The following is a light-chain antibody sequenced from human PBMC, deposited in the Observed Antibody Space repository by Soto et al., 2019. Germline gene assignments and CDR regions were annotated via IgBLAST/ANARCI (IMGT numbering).Light chain of an antibody. CDR2: GAS. CDR3: QQYNNWPPWT. J-gene: IGKJ1*01. V-gene: IGKV3-15*01. CDR1: QRVSRN. Sequence: EIVMTQSPATLSVSPGERATLYCRASQRVSRNLAWYQQKPGQAPRLLLYGASTRATGIPARFSGSGSGTEFTLTISSLQSEDCAVYYCQQYNNWPPWTFGQGTKVEIK.